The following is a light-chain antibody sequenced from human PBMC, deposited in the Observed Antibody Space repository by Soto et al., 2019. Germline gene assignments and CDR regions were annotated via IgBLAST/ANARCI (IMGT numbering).Light chain of an antibody. Sequence: QSALTQPASVSGSPGQSITISCSGTSSDVGGYNFVSWYQQHPGEVPKLMIYDVSNRPSGVSNRFSGSKSGNTASLTISGLQAEDEADYYCSSYTSSITLGVFGTGTKLTVL. V-gene: IGLV2-14*01. J-gene: IGLJ1*01. CDR1: SSDVGGYNF. CDR2: DVS. CDR3: SSYTSSITLGV.